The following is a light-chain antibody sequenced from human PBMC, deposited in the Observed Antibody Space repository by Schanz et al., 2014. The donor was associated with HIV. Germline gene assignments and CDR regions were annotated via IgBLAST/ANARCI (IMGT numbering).Light chain of an antibody. Sequence: EIVMTQSPVSLPVPPGESASISCKSSQSLLHESGQNYLDWYLQKPERSPQLLIYLGSNRASGVPDRFSGSGSGTDFTLKISRVEAEDVGLYYCIQALQAPQFTFGPGTKVHIK. V-gene: IGKV2-28*01. CDR3: IQALQAPQFT. J-gene: IGKJ3*01. CDR1: QSLLHESGQNY. CDR2: LGS.